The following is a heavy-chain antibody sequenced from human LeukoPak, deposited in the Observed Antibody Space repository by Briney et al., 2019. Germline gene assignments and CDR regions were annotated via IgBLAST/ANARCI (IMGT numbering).Heavy chain of an antibody. CDR3: ARGRRDGYNFYYYYYMDV. CDR1: GGSISSSSYY. J-gene: IGHJ6*03. D-gene: IGHD5-24*01. Sequence: PSETLSLTCTVSGGSISSSSYYWGWIRQPPGQGLEWIGSIYYSGSTNYNPSLKSRVTISVDTSKNQFSLKLSSVTAADTAVYYCARGRRDGYNFYYYYYMDVWGKGTTVTVSS. V-gene: IGHV4-39*07. CDR2: IYYSGST.